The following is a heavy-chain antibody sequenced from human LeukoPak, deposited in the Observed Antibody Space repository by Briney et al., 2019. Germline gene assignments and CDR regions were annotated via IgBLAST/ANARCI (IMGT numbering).Heavy chain of an antibody. Sequence: ASVKVSCKSSGYTFTDYYMHWVRQAPGQGLEWMGVINPRGGSTTYAQKFQGRVTMTRDTSTSTSYMVLSSLKSEDTAIYYCARAGGSRSPFDYWGQGTLVTVSS. CDR1: GYTFTDYY. V-gene: IGHV1-46*01. D-gene: IGHD6-6*01. J-gene: IGHJ4*02. CDR2: INPRGGST. CDR3: ARAGGSRSPFDY.